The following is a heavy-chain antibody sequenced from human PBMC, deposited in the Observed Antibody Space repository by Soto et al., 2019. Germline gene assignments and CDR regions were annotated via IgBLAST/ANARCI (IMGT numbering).Heavy chain of an antibody. CDR2: ISYDGSNK. J-gene: IGHJ6*02. CDR1: GFTFSSYG. V-gene: IGHV3-30*18. D-gene: IGHD4-4*01. CDR3: AKDGGLNDYSNYVSDGMDV. Sequence: GGSLRLSCAASGFTFSSYGMHWVRQAPGKGLEWVAVISYDGSNKYYADSVKGRFTISRDNSKNTLYLQMNSLRAEDTAVYYCAKDGGLNDYSNYVSDGMDVWGQGTTVTVSS.